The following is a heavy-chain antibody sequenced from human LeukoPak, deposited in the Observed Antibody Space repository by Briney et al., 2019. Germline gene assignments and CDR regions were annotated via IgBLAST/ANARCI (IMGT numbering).Heavy chain of an antibody. Sequence: GGSLRLSCAASGFTFSSYGMHWVRQAPGKGLEWVAVIWYDGSNKYYADSVKGRFTISRDNSKNTLYLQMNSLRAEDTAVYYCARAQWLAIYYFDYWGQGALVTVSS. D-gene: IGHD6-19*01. V-gene: IGHV3-33*01. CDR3: ARAQWLAIYYFDY. CDR1: GFTFSSYG. CDR2: IWYDGSNK. J-gene: IGHJ4*02.